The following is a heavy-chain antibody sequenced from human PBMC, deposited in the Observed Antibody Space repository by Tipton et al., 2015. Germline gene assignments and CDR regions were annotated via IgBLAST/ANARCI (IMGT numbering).Heavy chain of an antibody. CDR2: IYYSGST. D-gene: IGHD3-3*01. Sequence: TLSLTCTVSGDSISSGSYYWGWIRQPPGKGLEWIGSIYYSGSTYYNPSLKSRVTISVDTPKNQFSLKLSSVTAADTAVYYCARTYDFTAYSPVGCWGQGTLVTVSS. V-gene: IGHV4-39*01. CDR3: ARTYDFTAYSPVGC. CDR1: GDSISSGSYY. J-gene: IGHJ4*02.